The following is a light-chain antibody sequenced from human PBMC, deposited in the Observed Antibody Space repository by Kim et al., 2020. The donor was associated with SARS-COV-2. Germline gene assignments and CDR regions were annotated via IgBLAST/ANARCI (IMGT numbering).Light chain of an antibody. CDR3: QQYVNSLYT. CDR1: QSVSSSF. CDR2: GAS. Sequence: EIVLTQSPGTLSLSPGERATLSCRASQSVSSSFLAWYQQKPGQAPRLVIYGASNRATGIPDRFSGSGSGSDFTLTISRLEPEDFGFYYCQQYVNSLYTFGQGTKVDIK. V-gene: IGKV3-20*01. J-gene: IGKJ2*01.